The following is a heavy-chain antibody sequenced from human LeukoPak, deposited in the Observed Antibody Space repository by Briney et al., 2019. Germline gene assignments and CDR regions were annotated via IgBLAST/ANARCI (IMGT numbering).Heavy chain of an antibody. CDR1: GASITNYY. CDR2: ISKSGST. V-gene: IGHV4-59*01. CDR3: ARGAYNALYCDS. Sequence: SETLSLTCTVSGASITNYYWSWIRQSPGKGLEWIGYISKSGSTNYNPSLKSQVTISVDTSKNQFSLKLTSMTAADTAIYYCARGAYNALYCDSCGQGTLVTVSS. D-gene: IGHD5-24*01. J-gene: IGHJ4*02.